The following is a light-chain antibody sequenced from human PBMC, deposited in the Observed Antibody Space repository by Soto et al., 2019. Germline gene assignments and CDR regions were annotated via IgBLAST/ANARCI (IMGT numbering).Light chain of an antibody. CDR2: KAS. Sequence: DIHMTQSPSTLSGSVIDIVAMSFRASQSISSWLAWYQQKPGKAPKLLIYKASSLQIGVPSRFSGSGSGTEFTLTISSLQTDDFATYYCQQYNSYWTFGQGTKVDIK. CDR3: QQYNSYWT. J-gene: IGKJ1*01. V-gene: IGKV1-5*03. CDR1: QSISSW.